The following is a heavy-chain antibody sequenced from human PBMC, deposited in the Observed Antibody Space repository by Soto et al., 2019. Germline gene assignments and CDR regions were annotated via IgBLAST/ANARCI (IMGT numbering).Heavy chain of an antibody. V-gene: IGHV1-46*01. Sequence: QVQLVQSGAEVRKPGASVKVSCKASGYTFTHYYIHWVRQAPGQGLEWMGIINPNGGVTTYAQKFRAGFTMTRDTSTSTVYMELSSVRSEDSAVYDCATAVNSAMAFDYWGQGTLVTVSS. CDR1: GYTFTHYY. CDR2: INPNGGVT. J-gene: IGHJ4*02. D-gene: IGHD5-18*01. CDR3: ATAVNSAMAFDY.